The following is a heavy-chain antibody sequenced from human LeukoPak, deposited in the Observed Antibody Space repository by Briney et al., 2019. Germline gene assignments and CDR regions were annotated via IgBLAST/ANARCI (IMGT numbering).Heavy chain of an antibody. Sequence: PGGSLRLSCAASGFTFSSYGMHWVRQAPGKGLEWVAFIRYDGSNKYYADSVKGRFTISRDNSRNTLYLQMNSLRAEDTAVYYCAKERIWNVVVVVAAQNFDYWGQGTLVTVSS. CDR1: GFTFSSYG. CDR2: IRYDGSNK. D-gene: IGHD2-15*01. V-gene: IGHV3-30*02. J-gene: IGHJ4*02. CDR3: AKERIWNVVVVVAAQNFDY.